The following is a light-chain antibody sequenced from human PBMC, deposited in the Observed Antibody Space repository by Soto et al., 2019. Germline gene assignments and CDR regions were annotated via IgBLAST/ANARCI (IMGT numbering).Light chain of an antibody. CDR2: GAS. CDR3: HQYYSSPTT. CDR1: QTVSSGF. Sequence: EIGWTQSPGTLSFSPVERATVSCRASQTVSSGFLAWYQQKVGQAPRLLIYGASTRATGIPDRFSGSGSGTDFTLTIDRLEPEDFAVYYCHQYYSSPTTFGGGTKVDIK. J-gene: IGKJ4*01. V-gene: IGKV3-20*01.